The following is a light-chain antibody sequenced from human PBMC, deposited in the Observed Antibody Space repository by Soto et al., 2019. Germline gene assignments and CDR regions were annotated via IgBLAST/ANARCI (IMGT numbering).Light chain of an antibody. CDR1: SSDVGGYNF. V-gene: IGLV2-11*01. CDR2: DDR. Sequence: QSALTQPRSVSGSPGQSVTISCTGTSSDVGGYNFVSWYQQHPGKAPKVMIYDDRMRPSGVPDRFSGSRSGNTASLTISGLQAEDEADYYCCSYAGTYNHRIFGGGTKLTVL. CDR3: CSYAGTYNHRI. J-gene: IGLJ2*01.